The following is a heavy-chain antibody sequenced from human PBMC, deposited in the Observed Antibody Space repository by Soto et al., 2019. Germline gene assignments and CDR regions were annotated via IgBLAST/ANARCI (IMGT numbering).Heavy chain of an antibody. CDR2: ISSSSSTI. CDR3: ARGYRDDFWSGYSNNWFDP. J-gene: IGHJ5*02. V-gene: IGHV3-48*02. D-gene: IGHD3-3*01. CDR1: GFTFSSYS. Sequence: AGGSLRLSCAASGFTFSSYSMNWVRQAPGKGLEWVSYISSSSSTIYYADSVKGRFTISRDNAKNSLYLQMNSLRDEDTAVYYCARGYRDDFWSGYSNNWFDPWGQGTLVTVSS.